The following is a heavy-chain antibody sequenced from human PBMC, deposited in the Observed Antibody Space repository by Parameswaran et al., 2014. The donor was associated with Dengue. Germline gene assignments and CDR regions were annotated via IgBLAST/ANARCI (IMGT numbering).Heavy chain of an antibody. V-gene: IGHV3-53*01. Sequence: VRQMPGKGLEWVSVIYSGGSTYYADSVKGRFTISRDNSKNTLYLQMNSLRAEDTAVYYCAREGQQLVIGAFDIWGQGTMVTVSS. CDR3: AREGQQLVIGAFDI. J-gene: IGHJ3*02. D-gene: IGHD6-13*01. CDR2: IYSGGST.